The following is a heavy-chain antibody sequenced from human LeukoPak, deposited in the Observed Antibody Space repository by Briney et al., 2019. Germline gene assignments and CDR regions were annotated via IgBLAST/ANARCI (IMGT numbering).Heavy chain of an antibody. J-gene: IGHJ5*02. Sequence: GGSLRLSCAASGFTFSSYWMSWVRQAPGKGLEWVANIKQDGSEKYYVDSVKGRFTISRDNAKNSLYLQMNSLRAEDTAVYYCARGRYGSGSLPDPWGQGTLVTVSS. V-gene: IGHV3-7*03. CDR2: IKQDGSEK. CDR1: GFTFSSYW. D-gene: IGHD3-10*01. CDR3: ARGRYGSGSLPDP.